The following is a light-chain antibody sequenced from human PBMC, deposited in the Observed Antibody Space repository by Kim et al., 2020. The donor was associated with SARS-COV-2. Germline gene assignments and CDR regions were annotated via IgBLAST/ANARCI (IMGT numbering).Light chain of an antibody. J-gene: IGKJ4*01. CDR3: QQYDNWPPLT. CDR1: QSVRSN. Sequence: APGERATLSCRASQSVRSNLSWYQQKPGQAPRRLIYGASTRATGIPSRFSGSGSGTEFSLTISSLQSEDFAVYYCQQYDNWPPLTFGGGTKFDIK. CDR2: GAS. V-gene: IGKV3-15*01.